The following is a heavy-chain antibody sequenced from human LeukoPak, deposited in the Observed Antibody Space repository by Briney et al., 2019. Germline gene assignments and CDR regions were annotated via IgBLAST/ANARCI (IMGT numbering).Heavy chain of an antibody. D-gene: IGHD2-21*01. CDR1: GGSISSGNYY. V-gene: IGHV4-61*02. CDR2: IYTSGST. Sequence: PSETLSLTCTVSGGSISSGNYYWSWIRQPAGKGLERIGRIYTSGSTNYNPSLKSRVTISVDTSKNQLSLKLSSVTAADTAVYYCARDRCGGDCYSDAFDIWGQGTMVTVSS. CDR3: ARDRCGGDCYSDAFDI. J-gene: IGHJ3*02.